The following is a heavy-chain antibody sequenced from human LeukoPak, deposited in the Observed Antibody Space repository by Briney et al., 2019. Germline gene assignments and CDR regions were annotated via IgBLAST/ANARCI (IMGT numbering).Heavy chain of an antibody. Sequence: SETLSLTCAVHGGSFSGYYWTWIRQPPGKGHEWIGEINHSGSTNYNPSLKSRVTISVDTSKKQFSLKLRSVNAADTAVYYCARGHFHRKLFDPWGQGTLVTVSS. CDR1: GGSFSGYY. J-gene: IGHJ5*02. CDR2: INHSGST. CDR3: ARGHFHRKLFDP. V-gene: IGHV4-34*01.